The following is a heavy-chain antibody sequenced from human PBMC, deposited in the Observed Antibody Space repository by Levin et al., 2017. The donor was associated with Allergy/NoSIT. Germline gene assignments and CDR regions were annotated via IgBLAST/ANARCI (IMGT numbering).Heavy chain of an antibody. Sequence: PGGSLRLSCAASGFTFSDYSMSWVRQAPGKGLEWLSYIRSSGRIIYYADSVKGRFTTSRDNAKNSLSLQMDSLRAEDTAVYYCVRDMGDCWGQGTLVAVSS. CDR3: VRDMGDC. CDR1: GFTFSDYS. D-gene: IGHD3-10*01. CDR2: IRSSGRII. V-gene: IGHV3-11*01. J-gene: IGHJ4*02.